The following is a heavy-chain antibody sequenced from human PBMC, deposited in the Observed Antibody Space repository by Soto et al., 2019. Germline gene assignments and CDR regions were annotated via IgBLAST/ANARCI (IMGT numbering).Heavy chain of an antibody. V-gene: IGHV4-34*01. Sequence: VDEGSFVGYDCSWIRKTPGKGLEWIGEINHSGSTNYNPSLKSRVTISVDTSKNQFSLKLSSVTAADTAVYYCARDRSEQQPDRGYYYGMDVWGQGTTVTVSS. CDR1: EGSFVGYD. J-gene: IGHJ6*02. CDR3: ARDRSEQQPDRGYYYGMDV. D-gene: IGHD6-13*01. CDR2: INHSGST.